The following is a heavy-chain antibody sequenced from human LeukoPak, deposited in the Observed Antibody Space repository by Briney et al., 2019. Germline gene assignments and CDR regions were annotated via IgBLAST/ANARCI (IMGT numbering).Heavy chain of an antibody. J-gene: IGHJ3*02. D-gene: IGHD5-24*01. Sequence: SETLSLTCTVSGGSISSYYWSWIRQPPGKGLEWIGYIYYSGSTNYNPSLKSRVTTSVDTSKNQFSLKLSSVTAADTAVYYCARDRGIGRWLQSRGWFDIWGQGTMVTVSS. CDR3: ARDRGIGRWLQSRGWFDI. CDR1: GGSISSYY. V-gene: IGHV4-59*01. CDR2: IYYSGST.